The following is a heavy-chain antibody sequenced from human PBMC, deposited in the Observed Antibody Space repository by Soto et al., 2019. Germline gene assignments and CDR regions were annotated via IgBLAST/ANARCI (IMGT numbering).Heavy chain of an antibody. CDR3: ARRPYIAVVPAAIGWFDP. CDR2: IYYSGST. Sequence: QLQLQESGPGLVKPSETLSLTCTVSGGSISSSSYYWGWIRQPPGKGLEWIGSIYYSGSTYYNPSLKNRVTISVDTSKNQFSLKLSSVTAADTAVYYCARRPYIAVVPAAIGWFDPWGQGTLVTVSS. D-gene: IGHD2-2*01. V-gene: IGHV4-39*01. J-gene: IGHJ5*02. CDR1: GGSISSSSYY.